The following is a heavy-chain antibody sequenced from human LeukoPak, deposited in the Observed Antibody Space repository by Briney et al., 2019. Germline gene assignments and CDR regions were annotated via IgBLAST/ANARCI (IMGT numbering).Heavy chain of an antibody. J-gene: IGHJ2*01. CDR1: GYTFTGYY. CDR2: INPSGGST. Sequence: ASVKVSCKASGYTFTGYYMHWVRQAPGQGLEWMGWINPSGGSTSYAQKFQGRVTMTRDMSTSTVYMELSSLRSEDTAVYYCARVPSLGGSRPNWYFDLWGRGTLVTVSS. V-gene: IGHV1-46*01. CDR3: ARVPSLGGSRPNWYFDL. D-gene: IGHD1-26*01.